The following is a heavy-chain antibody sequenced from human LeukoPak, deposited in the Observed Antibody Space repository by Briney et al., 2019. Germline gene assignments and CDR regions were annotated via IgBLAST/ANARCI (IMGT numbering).Heavy chain of an antibody. CDR3: ASDPLYCGGDCQYYFDY. CDR1: GFTVSSNY. Sequence: GGSLRLSCAASGFTVSSNYMSWVRQAPGKGLEWVSVIYSGGSTYYADSVKGRFTISRDNSKNTLYLQMNSLRAEDTAVYYCASDPLYCGGDCQYYFDYWGQGTLVTVSS. CDR2: IYSGGST. J-gene: IGHJ4*02. D-gene: IGHD2-21*02. V-gene: IGHV3-66*01.